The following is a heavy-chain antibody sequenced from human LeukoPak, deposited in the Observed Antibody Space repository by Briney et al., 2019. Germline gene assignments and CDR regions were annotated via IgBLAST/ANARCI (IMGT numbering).Heavy chain of an antibody. D-gene: IGHD7-27*01. CDR2: ITTGGPNT. J-gene: IGHJ4*02. V-gene: IGHV3-23*01. CDR1: GFTFSSYT. CDR3: AKDGGLWVSAHWGDS. Sequence: GGSLRLSCTASGFTFSSYTMSWVRQAPGKGLKWVSTITTGGPNTYYAGSVKGRFTVSRDDSKNTLYLQMNSLRAEDTAVYYCAKDGGLWVSAHWGDSWGRGTLVTVSS.